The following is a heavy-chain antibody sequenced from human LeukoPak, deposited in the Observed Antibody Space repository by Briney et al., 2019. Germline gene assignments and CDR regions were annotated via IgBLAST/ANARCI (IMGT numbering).Heavy chain of an antibody. CDR3: AKEPITMIRGAPFDY. Sequence: GGSLRLSCAASGFTFSSYAMNWVHQAPGKGLEWVSVISGSGGSTYYADSVKGRFTISRDNSKNTLYLQMNSLRAEDTAVYYCAKEPITMIRGAPFDYWGQGTLVTVSS. CDR1: GFTFSSYA. V-gene: IGHV3-23*01. CDR2: ISGSGGST. D-gene: IGHD3-10*01. J-gene: IGHJ4*02.